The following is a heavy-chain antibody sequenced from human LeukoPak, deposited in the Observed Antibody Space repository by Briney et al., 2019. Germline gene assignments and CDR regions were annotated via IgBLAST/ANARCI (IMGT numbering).Heavy chain of an antibody. CDR1: GFTFSNDW. Sequence: PGGSLRLSCAASGFTFSNDWMHWDRQAPGKGLVWVSRINTDGSTTTYADSVKGRFTISRDNAKNTLYLQMNSLRVEDTAVYYCARGRGGSYHYWGQGTLVTVSS. J-gene: IGHJ4*02. CDR3: ARGRGGSYHY. D-gene: IGHD1-26*01. CDR2: INTDGSTT. V-gene: IGHV3-74*01.